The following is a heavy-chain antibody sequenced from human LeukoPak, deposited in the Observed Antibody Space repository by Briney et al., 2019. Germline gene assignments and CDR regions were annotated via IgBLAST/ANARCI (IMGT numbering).Heavy chain of an antibody. CDR1: GGSISSSSYY. D-gene: IGHD2-2*01. V-gene: IGHV4-39*01. CDR3: ASHYCSSTSCSFDY. CDR2: IYYSGST. Sequence: SETLSLTCTVSGGSISSSSYYWGWIRQPPGKGLEWIGSIYYSGSTYYNPSLKSRVTISVDTSKNQFSLKLSSVTAADTAVYYCASHYCSSTSCSFDYWGQGTLVTVSS. J-gene: IGHJ4*02.